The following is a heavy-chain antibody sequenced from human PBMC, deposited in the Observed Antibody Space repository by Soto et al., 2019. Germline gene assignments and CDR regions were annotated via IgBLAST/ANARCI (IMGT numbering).Heavy chain of an antibody. Sequence: LLQLPETLSLTCTVSGGSISSYYWSWIRQPPGKGLEWIGYIYYSGSTNYNPSLKSRVTISVDTSKNQFSLKLSSVTAADTAVYYCAGSAIFGVVINSRGRTVWFDPWGQGTLVTVSS. V-gene: IGHV4-59*08. J-gene: IGHJ5*02. CDR1: GGSISSYY. CDR2: IYYSGST. CDR3: AGSAIFGVVINSRGRTVWFDP. D-gene: IGHD3-3*01.